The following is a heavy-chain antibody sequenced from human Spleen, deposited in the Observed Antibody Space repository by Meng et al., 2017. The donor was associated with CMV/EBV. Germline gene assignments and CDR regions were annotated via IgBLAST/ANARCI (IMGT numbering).Heavy chain of an antibody. J-gene: IGHJ6*02. D-gene: IGHD3-16*02. CDR2: INHSGST. Sequence: SQTLSLTCAVYGGSFSGYYWSWIRQPPGKGLEWIGEINHSGSTNYNPSLKSRVTISVGTSKNQFSLKLSSVTAADTAVYYCARGLVMITFGGVIVPYGMDVWGQGTTVTVSS. V-gene: IGHV4-34*01. CDR3: ARGLVMITFGGVIVPYGMDV. CDR1: GGSFSGYY.